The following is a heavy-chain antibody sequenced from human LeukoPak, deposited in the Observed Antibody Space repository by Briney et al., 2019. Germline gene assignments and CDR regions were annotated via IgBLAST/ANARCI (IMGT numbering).Heavy chain of an antibody. CDR2: MNYSGST. Sequence: PSETLSLTCTVSGGSISSGTYYWGRIRQPPGKGLEWIGSMNYSGSTYYNPSLKSRVTISVDTSKKQFSLKLSSVTAADTAVYYCARVALVNQVDYWGQGTLVIVSS. CDR3: ARVALVNQVDY. CDR1: GGSISSGTYY. V-gene: IGHV4-39*07. D-gene: IGHD2-21*01. J-gene: IGHJ4*02.